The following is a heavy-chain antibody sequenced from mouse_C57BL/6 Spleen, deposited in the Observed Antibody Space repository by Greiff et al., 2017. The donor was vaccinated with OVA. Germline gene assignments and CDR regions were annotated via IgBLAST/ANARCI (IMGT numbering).Heavy chain of an antibody. CDR1: GFTFSDYG. J-gene: IGHJ4*01. CDR3: ARKIYYYGSSSFYYAMDY. V-gene: IGHV5-17*01. CDR2: ISSGSSTI. D-gene: IGHD1-1*01. Sequence: EVKLMESGGGLVKPGGSLKLSCAASGFTFSDYGMHWVRQAPEKGLEWVAYISSGSSTIYYADTVKGRFTISRDNAKNTLFLQMTSLRSEDTAMYYCARKIYYYGSSSFYYAMDYWGQGTSVTVSS.